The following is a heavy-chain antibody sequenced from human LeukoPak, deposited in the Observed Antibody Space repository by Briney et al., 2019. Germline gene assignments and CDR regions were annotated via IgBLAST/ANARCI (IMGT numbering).Heavy chain of an antibody. CDR1: GGSFSGYY. CDR3: ARGREDSSSWDWFDP. D-gene: IGHD6-13*01. CDR2: INHSGST. Sequence: SETLSLTCAVYGGSFSGYYWSWIRQPPGKGLEWIGEINHSGSTNYNPSLKSRVTISVDTSKNQFSLKLSSVTAADTAVYYCARGREDSSSWDWFDPWGQGTLVTASS. J-gene: IGHJ5*02. V-gene: IGHV4-34*01.